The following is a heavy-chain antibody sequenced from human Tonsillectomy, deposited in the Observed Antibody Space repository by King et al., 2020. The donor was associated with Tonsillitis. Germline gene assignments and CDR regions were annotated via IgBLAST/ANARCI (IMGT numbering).Heavy chain of an antibody. CDR3: TRGRFDILTGFNDY. J-gene: IGHJ4*02. CDR1: GFTFSGSG. D-gene: IGHD3-9*01. CDR2: IRGKANSYAT. V-gene: IGHV3-73*02. Sequence: VQLVESGGGLVQPGGSLKLSCAASGFTFSGSGMHWVRQASGKGLVWVGRIRGKANSYATAYAASVKGRFTISRDDSKNTAYLQMNSLKTEETAVYYCTRGRFDILTGFNDYWGQGTLVTVSS.